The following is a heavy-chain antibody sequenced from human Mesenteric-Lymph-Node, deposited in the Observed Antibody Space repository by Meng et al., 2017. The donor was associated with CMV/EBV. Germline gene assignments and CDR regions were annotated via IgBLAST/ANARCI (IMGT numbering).Heavy chain of an antibody. V-gene: IGHV2-5*02. CDR2: IYWDDDK. CDR3: AHSSGIAAAGPFYFDY. J-gene: IGHJ4*02. Sequence: QITLKESGPTLVKPTQTLTLTCTFSGFSLSTSGVGVGWIRQPPGKALEWLALIYWDDDKRYSPSLKSRLTITKDTSKNQVVLTMTNMDPVDTATYYCAHSSGIAAAGPFYFDYWGQGTLVTVDS. CDR1: GFSLSTSGVG. D-gene: IGHD6-13*01.